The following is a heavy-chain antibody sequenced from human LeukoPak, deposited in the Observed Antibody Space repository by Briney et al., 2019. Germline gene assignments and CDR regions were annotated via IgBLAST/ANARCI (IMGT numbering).Heavy chain of an antibody. CDR3: ARRDGYNMGAFDI. J-gene: IGHJ3*02. Sequence: GESLKISCXGSGYSFTSYWVGWVRQMTGKGLEWMGIMYPGDSDTRYSPSFQGQVAISADKSISTAYLQWNSLKASDTAIYYCARRDGYNMGAFDIWGQGTMVTVSS. V-gene: IGHV5-51*01. D-gene: IGHD5-24*01. CDR1: GYSFTSYW. CDR2: MYPGDSDT.